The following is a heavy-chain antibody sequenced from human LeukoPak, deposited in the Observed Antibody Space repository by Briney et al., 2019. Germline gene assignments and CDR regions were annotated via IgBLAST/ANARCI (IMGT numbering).Heavy chain of an antibody. Sequence: ASVKVSCKASGGTFSSYAISWVRQAPGQGLEWMGGIIPIFGTANYAQKFQGRVTITTDESTSTAYMELSSLRSEDTAVYYCARHPGGIAARPPPDYWGQGTLVTVSS. J-gene: IGHJ4*02. CDR2: IIPIFGTA. V-gene: IGHV1-69*05. D-gene: IGHD6-6*01. CDR1: GGTFSSYA. CDR3: ARHPGGIAARPPPDY.